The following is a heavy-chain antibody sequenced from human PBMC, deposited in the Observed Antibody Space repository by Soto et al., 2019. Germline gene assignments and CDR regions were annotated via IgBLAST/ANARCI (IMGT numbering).Heavy chain of an antibody. V-gene: IGHV4-30-4*01. D-gene: IGHD5-12*01. CDR3: ARQYGGYEYYFDY. Sequence: SETLSLTCTVSGGSVTSGDYYWSWIRQPPGKGLEWIGYIYYGGITNYNPSLKTRVTISIDTSKKQFSLKLNSAAAADTAVYYCARQYGGYEYYFDYWGQGILVTVSS. J-gene: IGHJ4*02. CDR2: IYYGGIT. CDR1: GGSVTSGDYY.